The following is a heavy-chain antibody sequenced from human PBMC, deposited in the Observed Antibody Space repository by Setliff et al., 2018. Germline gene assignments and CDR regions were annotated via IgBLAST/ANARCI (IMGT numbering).Heavy chain of an antibody. V-gene: IGHV4-61*09. CDR2: FHTGGAT. Sequence: SETLSLTCSVSGGSISSGGFYWSWIRQSAGRGLEWIGHFHTGGATDCNLSLKSRVTISLDSSENQFSLRLSSVTAADAAVYFCARESATIGEFPLYYFDKWGQGIPVTVSS. J-gene: IGHJ4*02. D-gene: IGHD3-10*01. CDR1: GGSISSGGFY. CDR3: ARESATIGEFPLYYFDK.